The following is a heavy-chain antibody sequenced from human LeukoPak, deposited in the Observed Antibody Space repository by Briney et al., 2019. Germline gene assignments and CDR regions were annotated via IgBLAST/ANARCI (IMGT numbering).Heavy chain of an antibody. D-gene: IGHD6-19*01. CDR3: AKDGDSDWLHDAFDI. CDR2: IWYDGSNK. CDR1: GFTFSSYG. J-gene: IGHJ3*02. Sequence: PGGSLRLSCAASGFTFSSYGMHWVRQAPGKWLEWVAVIWYDGSNKYYADSVKGRFTISRDNSKNPLYLQMNSLIAEDLAVYYFAKDGDSDWLHDAFDIWGQGKIVTVSS. V-gene: IGHV3-33*06.